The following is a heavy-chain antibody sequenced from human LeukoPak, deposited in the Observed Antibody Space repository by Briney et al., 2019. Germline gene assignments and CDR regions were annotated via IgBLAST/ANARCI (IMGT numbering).Heavy chain of an antibody. D-gene: IGHD2-15*01. CDR3: AKAYCSGASCPADY. V-gene: IGHV3-30*18. CDR1: GSTFSSYG. J-gene: IGHJ4*02. Sequence: GRSLRLSCVASGSTFSSYGMHWVRQAPGKGLEWVAVISYDGSKKYCADSVEGRFTISRDSSKNTLYLHMNSLRPEDTAVYYCAKAYCSGASCPADYWGQGTLVTVSS. CDR2: ISYDGSKK.